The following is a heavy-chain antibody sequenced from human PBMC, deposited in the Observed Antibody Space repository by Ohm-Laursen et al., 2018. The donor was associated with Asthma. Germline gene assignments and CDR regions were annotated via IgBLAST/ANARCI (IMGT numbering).Heavy chain of an antibody. D-gene: IGHD1-26*01. CDR2: ISSSGSTI. CDR1: GFTFSDYY. V-gene: IGHV3-11*04. CDR3: IKDLSGTYSFDY. Sequence: SLRLSCTASGFTFSDYYMSWIRQAPGKGLEWVSYISSSGSTIHYADSVKGRFTISRDNSKNTLYLQMSSLRAEDTAVYHCIKDLSGTYSFDYWGQGALVTVSS. J-gene: IGHJ4*02.